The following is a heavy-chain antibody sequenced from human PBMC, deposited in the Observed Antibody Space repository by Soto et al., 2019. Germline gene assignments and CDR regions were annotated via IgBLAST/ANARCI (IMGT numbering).Heavy chain of an antibody. Sequence: PSETLSLTCAVYGGSFSGYYWSWIRQPPGKGLEWIGEINHSGSTNYNPSLKSRATISVDTSKNQFSLKLSSVTAADTAVYYCARGGYYDFWSGHYTNYYHYGMDVWGQGTTVTVSS. V-gene: IGHV4-34*01. CDR3: ARGGYYDFWSGHYTNYYHYGMDV. J-gene: IGHJ6*02. CDR2: INHSGST. D-gene: IGHD3-3*01. CDR1: GGSFSGYY.